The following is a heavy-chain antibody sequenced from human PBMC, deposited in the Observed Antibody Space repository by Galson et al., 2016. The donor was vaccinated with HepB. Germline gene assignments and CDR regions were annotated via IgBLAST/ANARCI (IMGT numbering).Heavy chain of an antibody. CDR2: TDGTNK. J-gene: IGHJ6*01. CDR1: GFTFSNYA. CDR3: ARVGVIPYYYYGMDV. V-gene: IGHV3-30-3*01. Sequence: SLRLSCAVSGFTFSNYAMHWVRQAPGKGLEWVAVTDGTNKYYADSVKGRFTISRDNDKNTVYLQMNSLRVEDTVVYYCARVGVIPYYYYGMDVWGQGTMVIVSS. D-gene: IGHD3-10*01.